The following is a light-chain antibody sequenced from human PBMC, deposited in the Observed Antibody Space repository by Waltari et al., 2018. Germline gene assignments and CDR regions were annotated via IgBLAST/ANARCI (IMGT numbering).Light chain of an antibody. CDR1: QSVRTN. CDR2: GTS. V-gene: IGKV3-15*01. Sequence: EIVMTQSPVTLSASPGERAALSCRPSQSVRTNLAWYQQRPGQTPRLLIYGTSTRATEIPARFSGSGSGTEFTLTISSLQSEDFAVYYCQQYNDWPYTFGQGTKLEIK. CDR3: QQYNDWPYT. J-gene: IGKJ2*01.